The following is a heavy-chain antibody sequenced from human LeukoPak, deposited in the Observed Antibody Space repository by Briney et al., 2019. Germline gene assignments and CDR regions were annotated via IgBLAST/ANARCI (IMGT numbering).Heavy chain of an antibody. V-gene: IGHV4-4*07. CDR1: GGSFSSYF. CDR3: ARDNSVRDEAWWFNP. D-gene: IGHD5-24*01. CDR2: IYPSGNT. Sequence: SETLSLTCSVSGGSFSSYFWSWVRQPAGKGLEWIGRIYPSGNTNYNPSLKSRVTLSVDTSKTQFSLRLSSVTAADTAVYYCARDNSVRDEAWWFNPWGQGTLVTVSS. J-gene: IGHJ5*02.